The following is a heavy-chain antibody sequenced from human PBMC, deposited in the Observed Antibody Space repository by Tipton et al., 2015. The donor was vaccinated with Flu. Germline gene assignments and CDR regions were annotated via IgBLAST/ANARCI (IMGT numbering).Heavy chain of an antibody. CDR2: IYHSGTT. Sequence: YSMNWVRQPPGKGLEWIGSIYHSGTTYYNPSLKSRVTISVDTSKNQFSLKLTSVTAADTAVYYCARDRWEYSRGFDSWSQGALVTVSP. CDR3: ARDRWEYSRGFDS. J-gene: IGHJ4*02. D-gene: IGHD6-13*01. V-gene: IGHV4-38-2*02. CDR1: YS.